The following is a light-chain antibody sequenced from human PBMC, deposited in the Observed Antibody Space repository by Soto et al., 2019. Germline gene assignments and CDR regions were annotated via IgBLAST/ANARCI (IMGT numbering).Light chain of an antibody. J-gene: IGKJ5*01. CDR3: QQSYSTPIT. V-gene: IGKV1-39*01. CDR1: QRISTY. CDR2: AAS. Sequence: DIQMTQSPSSLSASVGDRVTITCRASQRISTYLTWYLQKPGKAPNLLIYAASSLQSGVPSRFSGSGSGTDLTLTIRSLQPEDFGTYYCQQSYSTPITFGQGTRLEIK.